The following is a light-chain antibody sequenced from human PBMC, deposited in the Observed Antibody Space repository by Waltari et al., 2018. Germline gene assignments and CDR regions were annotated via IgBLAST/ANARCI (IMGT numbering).Light chain of an antibody. Sequence: DIQMTQSQSSVSASVAARATIPCRASQPIRSYFALYQHKPGKLPKLLIYAASSLDSGVPSRFSGSGSGTEFTLTISSLQPEDFATYYCQQPNSHPLTFGGGTKVDIK. CDR2: AAS. J-gene: IGKJ4*01. CDR1: QPIRSY. V-gene: IGKV1-17*03. CDR3: QQPNSHPLT.